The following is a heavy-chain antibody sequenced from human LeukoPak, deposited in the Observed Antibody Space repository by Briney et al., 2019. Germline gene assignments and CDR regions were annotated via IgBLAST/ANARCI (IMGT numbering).Heavy chain of an antibody. V-gene: IGHV3-7*01. CDR1: GFTSSSYC. CDR2: IEQDGSEK. Sequence: PGGSLRLSCAATGFTSSSYCMSWVRQDQGKGLEGVANIEQDGSEKYYVDSVKGRFIMSRDNGKNSLYLQMNSLRAEETAVYYCARVPYYDFWSGYYNDYWGQGTLVTVSS. J-gene: IGHJ4*02. D-gene: IGHD3-3*01. CDR3: ARVPYYDFWSGYYNDY.